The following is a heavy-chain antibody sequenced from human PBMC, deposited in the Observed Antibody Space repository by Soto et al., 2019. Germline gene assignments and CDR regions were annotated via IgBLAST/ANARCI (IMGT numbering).Heavy chain of an antibody. J-gene: IGHJ6*02. Sequence: ASVKVSCKASGYTFTSYYIHWVRQAPGQGLEWMGIFNPTGDTASYAQKLQGRVTMTRDTSTGTAYMELGSLRSEDTAVYYCARGGRIVDTGIGYYYYHAMDVWGQGTTVTSP. CDR2: FNPTGDTA. V-gene: IGHV1-46*01. D-gene: IGHD5-18*01. CDR3: ARGGRIVDTGIGYYYYHAMDV. CDR1: GYTFTSYY.